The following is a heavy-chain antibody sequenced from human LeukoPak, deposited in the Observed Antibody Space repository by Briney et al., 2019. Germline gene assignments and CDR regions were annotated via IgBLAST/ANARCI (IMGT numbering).Heavy chain of an antibody. Sequence: PSETLSLTCTVSGDSISSSSSYWGWIRQPPGEGLEWIGSIYYSGSTYYNTSLKSRVTISVDTSKNQFSLRLNSVTAADTAVYFCARGRVSSSTWYSTYYYYFYMDVWGKGTTVTVSS. CDR3: ARGRVSSSTWYSTYYYYFYMDV. CDR1: GDSISSSSSY. CDR2: IYYSGST. J-gene: IGHJ6*03. V-gene: IGHV4-39*01. D-gene: IGHD1-1*01.